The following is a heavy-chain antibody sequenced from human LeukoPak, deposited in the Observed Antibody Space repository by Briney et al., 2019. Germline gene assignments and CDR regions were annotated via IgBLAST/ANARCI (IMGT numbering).Heavy chain of an antibody. V-gene: IGHV4-61*02. D-gene: IGHD3-3*01. CDR2: MRISRTT. CDR1: GDSIVSGPYY. CDR3: ARDRFGDHSQNYYELGF. Sequence: SETLSLTCTVSGDSIVSGPYYWSWIRQPAGKGVEWIGRMRISRTTNYNPSFKSRATISADTSKNQFSLMLTSVTAADTAVYYCARDRFGDHSQNYYELGFWGQGKLVTISS. J-gene: IGHJ4*02.